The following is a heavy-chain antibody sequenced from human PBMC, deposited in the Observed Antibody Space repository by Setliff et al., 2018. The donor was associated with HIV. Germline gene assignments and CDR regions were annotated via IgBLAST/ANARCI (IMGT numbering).Heavy chain of an antibody. CDR1: GGSIENLY. CDR3: ASTSMGMNRKPIWYYHMDV. CDR2: VYSTGST. J-gene: IGHJ6*03. V-gene: IGHV4-59*11. Sequence: ASETLSLTCTVSGGSIENLYWTWIRQPSGMGLEWIGYVYSTGSTKYNPSLKSRATMSDDTSKNQISLTLTSVSAADTAVYYCASTSMGMNRKPIWYYHMDVWGHGSTVTVS. D-gene: IGHD7-27*01.